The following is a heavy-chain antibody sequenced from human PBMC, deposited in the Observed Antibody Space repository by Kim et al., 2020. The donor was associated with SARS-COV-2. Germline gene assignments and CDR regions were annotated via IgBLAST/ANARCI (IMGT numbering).Heavy chain of an antibody. CDR1: GFTFSDYY. CDR3: AREEDIVASPDY. CDR2: ISSSGSTI. D-gene: IGHD5-12*01. Sequence: GGSLRLSCAASGFTFSDYYLSWIRQAPGKGLEWVSYISSSGSTIYYADSVKGRFTISRDNAKNSLYLQMNSLRAEDTAVYYCAREEDIVASPDYWGQGTLVTVSS. J-gene: IGHJ4*02. V-gene: IGHV3-11*01.